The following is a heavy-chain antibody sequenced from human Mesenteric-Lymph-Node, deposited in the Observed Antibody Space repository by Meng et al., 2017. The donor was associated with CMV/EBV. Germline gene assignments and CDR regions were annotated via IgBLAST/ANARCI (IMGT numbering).Heavy chain of an antibody. CDR2: IDYSGST. CDR3: ARYSSSFPNWFDP. D-gene: IGHD6-13*01. Sequence: VSGGSISSGGYYWSWIRQHPGKGLEWIGYIDYSGSTYYNPSLKSRVTISVDTSKNQFSLKLSSVTAADTAVYYCARYSSSFPNWFDPWGQGTLVTVSS. V-gene: IGHV4-31*02. J-gene: IGHJ5*02. CDR1: GGSISSGGYY.